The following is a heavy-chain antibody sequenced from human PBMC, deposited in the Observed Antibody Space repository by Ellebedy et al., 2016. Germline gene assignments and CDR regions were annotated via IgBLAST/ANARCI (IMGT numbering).Heavy chain of an antibody. Sequence: SETLSLXCAVYDGSFSDFYWNWFRQPPGKGLEWIGEITHSGSTNYNPSLKSRVTISVDTFKNQFSLKLSSVTAADTAVYYCSLTYCSGTSCSNWFNPWGQGTLVTVSS. CDR1: DGSFSDFY. D-gene: IGHD2-2*01. J-gene: IGHJ5*02. CDR2: ITHSGST. CDR3: SLTYCSGTSCSNWFNP. V-gene: IGHV4-34*01.